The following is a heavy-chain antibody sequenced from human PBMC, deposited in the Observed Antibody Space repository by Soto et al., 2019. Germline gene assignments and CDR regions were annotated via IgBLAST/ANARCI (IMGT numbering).Heavy chain of an antibody. CDR1: GYTFTSYD. CDR3: ASDRTRGLDP. V-gene: IGHV1-8*01. Sequence: QVQLVQSGAEVKKPGASVKVSCKASGYTFTSYDINWVRQATGQGLEWMGWMNPNSGNTAYAQKFLGRVTMTRNTSIRTAYMELSSRRPEDTSVDYGASDRTRGLDPWGQGTLGSVSS. J-gene: IGHJ5*02. CDR2: MNPNSGNT.